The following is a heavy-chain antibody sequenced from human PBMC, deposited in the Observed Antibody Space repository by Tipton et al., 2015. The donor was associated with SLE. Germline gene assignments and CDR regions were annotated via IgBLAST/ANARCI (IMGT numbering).Heavy chain of an antibody. V-gene: IGHV1-2*02. CDR3: ARDSCSSATCYYFDY. J-gene: IGHJ4*02. CDR1: GYTFTGYH. CDR2: INPNNGGT. D-gene: IGHD2-2*01. Sequence: QLVQSGAEVKKPGASVKVSCKASGYTFTGYHIHWVRQAPGQGLEWMGWINPNNGGTNYTQKFQGRVTLTRDTSISTAYMELSRLRSDDTAVYYCARDSCSSATCYYFDYWGQGIPVTVSS.